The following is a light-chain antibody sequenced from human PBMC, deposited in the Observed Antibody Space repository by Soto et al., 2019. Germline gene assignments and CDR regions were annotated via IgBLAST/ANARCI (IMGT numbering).Light chain of an antibody. Sequence: SVLTQPPSASGTPGQRVTISCRGSTSNIGRNTVSWYQQLPGTAPKLLIYSNDQRPSGVPDRFSGSKSGTSASLAISGLQSEDEAEYYCAAWDDSLNGRGVFGTGTKLTVL. CDR3: AAWDDSLNGRGV. J-gene: IGLJ1*01. CDR2: SND. CDR1: TSNIGRNT. V-gene: IGLV1-44*01.